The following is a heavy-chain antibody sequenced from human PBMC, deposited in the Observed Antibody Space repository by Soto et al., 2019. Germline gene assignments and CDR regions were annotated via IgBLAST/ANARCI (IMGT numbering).Heavy chain of an antibody. CDR2: ISSSSSYT. CDR3: AGAWAAAGTFSRHSRGPEGY. J-gene: IGHJ4*02. D-gene: IGHD6-13*01. V-gene: IGHV3-11*06. Sequence: GGSLRLSCAASGFTFSDYYMSWIRQAPGKGLEWVSYISSSSSYTNYADSVKGRFTISRDNAKNSLYLQMNSLRAEDTAVYYCAGAWAAAGTFSRHSRGPEGYWGQGTLVTVSS. CDR1: GFTFSDYY.